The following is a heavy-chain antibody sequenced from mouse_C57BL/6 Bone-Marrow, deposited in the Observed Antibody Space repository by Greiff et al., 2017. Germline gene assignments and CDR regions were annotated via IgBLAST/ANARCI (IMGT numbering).Heavy chain of an antibody. J-gene: IGHJ2*01. CDR1: GFTFSSYG. CDR3: ARLRRGRYYFDY. CDR2: ISSGGSYT. D-gene: IGHD2-12*01. Sequence: EVKLMESGGDLVKPGGSLKLSCAASGFTFSSYGMSWVRQTPDKRLEWVATISSGGSYTYYPDSVKGRFTISRDNAKNTLDLQMSSLKSEDTAMYYCARLRRGRYYFDYWGQGTTLTVSS. V-gene: IGHV5-6*01.